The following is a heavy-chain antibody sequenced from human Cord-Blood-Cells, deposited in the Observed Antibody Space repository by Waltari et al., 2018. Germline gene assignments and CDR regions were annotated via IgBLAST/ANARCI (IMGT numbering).Heavy chain of an antibody. Sequence: QVQLVQSGAEVKKPGASVQVSCKASGYTFTGYYMHWVRQAPGQGREWMGWINPNGGGTNDEQKFQGWVTMTRGTSSSTAYMVLSRLRSDDTAVYYCARTGTTGGMDVWGQGTTVTVSS. CDR2: INPNGGGT. D-gene: IGHD1-1*01. V-gene: IGHV1-2*04. CDR1: GYTFTGYY. J-gene: IGHJ6*02. CDR3: ARTGTTGGMDV.